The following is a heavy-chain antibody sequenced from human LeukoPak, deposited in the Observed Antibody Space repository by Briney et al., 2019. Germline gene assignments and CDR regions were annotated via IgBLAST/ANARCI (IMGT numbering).Heavy chain of an antibody. V-gene: IGHV1-2*02. J-gene: IGHJ4*02. CDR1: GYTFTDYY. Sequence: ASVKVSCKASGYTFTDYYIHWVRQAPGQGLEWMGWINPYSGGTTYAQKFQGRVTMTRDTSISTPYMELSSLRSDDTALYYCAKTSRGSYYPHYGGQGTLDTVSS. CDR2: INPYSGGT. D-gene: IGHD1-26*01. CDR3: AKTSRGSYYPHY.